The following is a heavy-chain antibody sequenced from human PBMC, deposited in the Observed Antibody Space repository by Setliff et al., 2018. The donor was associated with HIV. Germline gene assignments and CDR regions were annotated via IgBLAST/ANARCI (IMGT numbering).Heavy chain of an antibody. V-gene: IGHV3-11*04. CDR1: GFRFSDHF. Sequence: GGSLRLSCAASGFRFSDHFASWFRQAPGKGLEWISDISSSGSTIYYADSVKGRFTISRDNAKNSLYLQMNSLRAEDTAVYYCARVFLEWLLYRPDYVMDVWGQGTTVTVSS. D-gene: IGHD3-3*01. J-gene: IGHJ6*02. CDR2: ISSSGSTI. CDR3: ARVFLEWLLYRPDYVMDV.